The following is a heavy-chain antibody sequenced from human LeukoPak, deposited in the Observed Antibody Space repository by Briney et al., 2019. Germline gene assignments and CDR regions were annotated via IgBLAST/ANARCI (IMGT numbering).Heavy chain of an antibody. D-gene: IGHD5-18*01. CDR1: GFTFSSYS. CDR3: ARVWDTAMVTPAFDI. V-gene: IGHV3-21*01. J-gene: IGHJ3*02. CDR2: ISSSSSYI. Sequence: GGSLRLSCAASGFTFSSYSMNWVRQAPGKGLEWVSSISSSSSYIYYADSVKGRFTISRDNAKNSLYLQMNSLRAEDTAVYYCARVWDTAMVTPAFDIWGQGTMVTVSS.